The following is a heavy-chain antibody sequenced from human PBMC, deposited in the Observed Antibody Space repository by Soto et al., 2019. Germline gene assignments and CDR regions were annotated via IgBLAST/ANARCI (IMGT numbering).Heavy chain of an antibody. CDR2: IVGSGGRT. CDR3: AKDHNVVQWLAPFNC. CDR1: GFTFSSYA. D-gene: IGHD6-19*01. V-gene: IGHV3-23*01. Sequence: EVQLLESGGGLVQPGGSLRLSCAASGFTFSSYAMSWVRQAPGKGLEWVSAIVGSGGRTYYADSVKGRFTISRDNSKNTLYLQMNSLRAEDTAVYYCAKDHNVVQWLAPFNCWGQGTLVTVSS. J-gene: IGHJ4*02.